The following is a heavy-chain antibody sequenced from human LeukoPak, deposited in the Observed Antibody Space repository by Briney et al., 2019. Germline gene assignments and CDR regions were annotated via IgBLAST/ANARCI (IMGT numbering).Heavy chain of an antibody. CDR3: AAESRVRGVIVAFDI. J-gene: IGHJ3*02. D-gene: IGHD3-10*01. CDR2: ISGSGGST. CDR1: GFTFSSYG. V-gene: IGHV3-23*01. Sequence: SGGSLRLSCAASGFTFSSYGMSWVRQAPGKGLEWVSAISGSGGSTYYADSVKGRFTISRDNSKNTLYLQMNSLRSEDTAAYYCAAESRVRGVIVAFDIWGQGTMVTVSS.